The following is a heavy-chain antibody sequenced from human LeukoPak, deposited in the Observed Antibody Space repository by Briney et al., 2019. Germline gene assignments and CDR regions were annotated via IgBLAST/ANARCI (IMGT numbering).Heavy chain of an antibody. V-gene: IGHV1-18*01. CDR2: ISAYNGNT. Sequence: GASVKVSCKASGYTFTSYGISWVRQAPGQGLEGWGWISAYNGNTNYAQKLQGRVTMPTDTSTSTAYMELRSLRSDDTAVYYCARDRGPRDFWSGSNFDYWGQGTLVTVSS. J-gene: IGHJ4*02. CDR3: ARDRGPRDFWSGSNFDY. D-gene: IGHD3-3*01. CDR1: GYTFTSYG.